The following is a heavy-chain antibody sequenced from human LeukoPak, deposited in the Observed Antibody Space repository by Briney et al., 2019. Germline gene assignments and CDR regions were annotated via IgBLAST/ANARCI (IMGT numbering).Heavy chain of an antibody. CDR2: INSDGSST. Sequence: GGSLRLSCAASGLTFSSYCMHWVRQAPGKGLEWVSRINSDGSSTSYADSVKGRFTISRDNAKNTLYLQMNSLRAEDTAVYYCARDTYYGSGSYYDWGQGTLVTVSS. CDR3: ARDTYYGSGSYYD. D-gene: IGHD3-10*01. V-gene: IGHV3-74*01. J-gene: IGHJ4*02. CDR1: GLTFSSYC.